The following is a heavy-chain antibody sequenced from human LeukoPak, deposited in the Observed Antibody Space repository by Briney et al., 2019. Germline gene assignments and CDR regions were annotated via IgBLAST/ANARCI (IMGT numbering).Heavy chain of an antibody. Sequence: GRSLRLSCAASGFTFSSYAMHWVRQAPGKGLEWVAVISYDGSNKYYADSVKGRFTISRDNSKNTLYLQMNSLRAEDTAVYYCARDDYYYDSSGYYYSRGAEYFQHWGQGTLVTVSS. CDR2: ISYDGSNK. D-gene: IGHD3-22*01. V-gene: IGHV3-30-3*01. CDR3: ARDDYYYDSSGYYYSRGAEYFQH. CDR1: GFTFSSYA. J-gene: IGHJ1*01.